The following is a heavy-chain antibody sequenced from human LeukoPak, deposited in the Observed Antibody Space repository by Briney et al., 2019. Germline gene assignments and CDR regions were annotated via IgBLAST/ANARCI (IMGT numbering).Heavy chain of an antibody. V-gene: IGHV3-11*06. CDR3: ARDVSAAGTGYYYYYGMDV. D-gene: IGHD6-13*01. Sequence: GGSLRLSCAASGFTFSDYYMGWIRQAPGKGLEWVSSISSSSSYIYYADSVKGRFTISRDNAKNSLYLQMNSLRAEDTAVYYCARDVSAAGTGYYYYYGMDVWGQGTTVTVSS. CDR2: ISSSSSYI. J-gene: IGHJ6*02. CDR1: GFTFSDYY.